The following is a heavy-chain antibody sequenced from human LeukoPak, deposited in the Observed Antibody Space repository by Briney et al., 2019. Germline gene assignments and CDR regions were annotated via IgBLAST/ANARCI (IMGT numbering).Heavy chain of an antibody. CDR3: ARVRGSGCLDQ. CDR2: IKQDGSEE. V-gene: IGHV3-7*01. J-gene: IGHJ4*02. CDR1: GFTVSSNY. D-gene: IGHD6-19*01. Sequence: GGSLRLSCAASGFTVSSNYMSWVRQAPGKGLEWVANIKQDGSEENYVDSAKGRFTISRDNAKNSLYLQMNNLRAEDTAVYYCARVRGSGCLDQWGQGTLVTVSS.